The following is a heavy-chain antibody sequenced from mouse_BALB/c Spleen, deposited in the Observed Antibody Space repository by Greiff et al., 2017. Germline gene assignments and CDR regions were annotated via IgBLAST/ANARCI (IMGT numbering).Heavy chain of an antibody. CDR1: GFNIKDTY. V-gene: IGHV14-3*02. CDR3: ARDDYDYAMDY. D-gene: IGHD1-1*01. Sequence: EVQLQQSGAELVKPGASVKLSCTASGFNIKDTYMHWVKQRPEQGLEWIGRIDPANGNTKYDPKFQGKATITADTSSHTAYLQLSSLTSEDTAVYYCARDDYDYAMDYWGQGTSVTVAS. CDR2: IDPANGNT. J-gene: IGHJ4*01.